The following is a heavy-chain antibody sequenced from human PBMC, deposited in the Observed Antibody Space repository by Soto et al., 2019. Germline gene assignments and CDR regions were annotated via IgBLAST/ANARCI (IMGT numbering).Heavy chain of an antibody. CDR3: ARVPVVTAIFFDY. CDR2: IYYSGST. J-gene: IGHJ4*02. V-gene: IGHV4-30-4*01. D-gene: IGHD2-21*02. CDR1: GGSISSGDYY. Sequence: QVQLQESGPGLVKPSQTLSLTCTVSGGSISSGDYYWSWIRQPPGKGLEWIGYIYYSGSTYYNPARKSRVTISVDTTKNQFSLKRSSGTAADTAVYYCARVPVVTAIFFDYWGQGTLVTVSS.